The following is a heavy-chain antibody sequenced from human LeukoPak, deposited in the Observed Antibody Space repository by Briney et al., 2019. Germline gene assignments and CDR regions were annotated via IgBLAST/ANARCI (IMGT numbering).Heavy chain of an antibody. CDR1: GDSISSYY. Sequence: SETLSLTCTVSGDSISSYYWSWIRQPAGKGLEWIGSIYHSGSTYYNPSLKSRVTISVDTSKNQFSLKLSSVTAADTAVYYCARDHGPMISLGPFDYWGQGTLVTVSS. J-gene: IGHJ4*02. CDR2: IYHSGST. V-gene: IGHV4-4*07. CDR3: ARDHGPMISLGPFDY. D-gene: IGHD3-22*01.